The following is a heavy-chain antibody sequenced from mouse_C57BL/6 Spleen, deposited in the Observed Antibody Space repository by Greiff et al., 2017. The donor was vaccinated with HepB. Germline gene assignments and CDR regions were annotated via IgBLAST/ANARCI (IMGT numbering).Heavy chain of an antibody. CDR3: ARFPYGNCDAMYY. J-gene: IGHJ4*01. V-gene: IGHV1-7*01. CDR1: GYTFTSYW. D-gene: IGHD2-1*01. Sequence: QVQLQESGAELAKPGASVKLSCKASGYTFTSYWMHWVKQRPGQGLEWIGYINPSSGYTKYNQKFKDKATLTADKSSSTAYMQLSSLTYEDSAVYYCARFPYGNCDAMYYWGQGTSVTVSS. CDR2: INPSSGYT.